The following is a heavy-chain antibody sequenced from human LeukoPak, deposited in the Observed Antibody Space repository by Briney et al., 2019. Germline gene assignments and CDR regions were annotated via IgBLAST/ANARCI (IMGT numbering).Heavy chain of an antibody. CDR3: ARTTEDCSSTSCYQYWFDP. Sequence: PSETLSLTCNVSGASISGYYWTWIRQPPGKGLEWLGYIYYSGSTNYNPSLKSRVTISVDTSKNQFSLKLNSVTAADTTVYYCARTTEDCSSTSCYQYWFDPWGQGTLVTVSS. J-gene: IGHJ5*02. D-gene: IGHD2-2*01. CDR1: GASISGYY. CDR2: IYYSGST. V-gene: IGHV4-59*01.